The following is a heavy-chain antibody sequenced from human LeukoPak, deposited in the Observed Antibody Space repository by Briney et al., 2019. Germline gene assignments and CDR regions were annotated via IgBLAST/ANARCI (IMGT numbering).Heavy chain of an antibody. V-gene: IGHV4-59*11. Sequence: PSETLSLTCTVSGGSISSHYWSWIRQPPGKGLEWIGYIYYSGSTNYNPSLKSRVTISEDTSKNQFSLKLSSVTAADTAVYYCARGIAAEFDPWGQGTLVTVSS. J-gene: IGHJ5*02. CDR3: ARGIAAEFDP. CDR2: IYYSGST. D-gene: IGHD6-25*01. CDR1: GGSISSHY.